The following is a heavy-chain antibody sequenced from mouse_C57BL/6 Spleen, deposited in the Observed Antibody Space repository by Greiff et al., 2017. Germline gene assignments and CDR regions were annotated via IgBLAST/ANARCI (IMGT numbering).Heavy chain of an antibody. J-gene: IGHJ4*01. Sequence: QVQLQQSGTELVKPGASVKLSCKASGYTFTSYWMHWVKQRPGQGLEWIGNINPSNGGTNYNETFKSKATLTVDKSSSTAYMQLSSLTSEDSAVYYCARSDDYDEAMDYWGQGTSVTVSS. V-gene: IGHV1-53*01. D-gene: IGHD2-4*01. CDR2: INPSNGGT. CDR1: GYTFTSYW. CDR3: ARSDDYDEAMDY.